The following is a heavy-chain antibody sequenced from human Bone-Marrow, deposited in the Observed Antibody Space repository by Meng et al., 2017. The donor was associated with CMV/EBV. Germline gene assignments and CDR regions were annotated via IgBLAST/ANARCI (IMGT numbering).Heavy chain of an antibody. CDR2: IHHSGRS. J-gene: IGHJ4*02. CDR1: HGSISSGNW. CDR3: ARGRGVVKQYYFDY. Sequence: SETLSLTCAVSHGSISSGNWWSWVRQSPGKGLEWIGEIHHSGRSNYNPSLKTRVAISVDNSKNHFSLELSSVTAADTAVYYCARGRGVVKQYYFDYWGQGTLVTVSS. D-gene: IGHD3-3*01. V-gene: IGHV4-4*02.